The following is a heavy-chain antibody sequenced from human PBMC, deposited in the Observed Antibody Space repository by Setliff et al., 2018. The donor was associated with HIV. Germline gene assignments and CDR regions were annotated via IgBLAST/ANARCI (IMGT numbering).Heavy chain of an antibody. CDR3: ARRLVVVAAEDYFDS. CDR2: IYYNGDT. Sequence: SETLSLTCSVSGDSISNSAYFWGWIRQPSVKGLEYIGSIYYNGDTYYNPSLKSRVTISVDTSNNQFSLKLRSVTAADTAVYYCARRLVVVAAEDYFDSWGQGALVTVSS. CDR1: GDSISNSAYF. J-gene: IGHJ4*02. D-gene: IGHD2-15*01. V-gene: IGHV4-39*01.